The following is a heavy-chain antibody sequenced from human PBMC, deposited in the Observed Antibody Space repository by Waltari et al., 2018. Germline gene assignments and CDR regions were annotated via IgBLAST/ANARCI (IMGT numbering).Heavy chain of an antibody. CDR2: IYYSGST. Sequence: QVQLQESGPRLVKPSETLSLTCTVSGGSISSYYWSWIRQPPGKGLEWIGYIYYSGSTNYNPSLKSRVTISVDTSKNQFSLKLSSVTAADTAVYYCARVAAAGTRAFDIWGQGTMVTVSS. J-gene: IGHJ3*02. CDR3: ARVAAAGTRAFDI. D-gene: IGHD6-13*01. CDR1: GGSISSYY. V-gene: IGHV4-59*01.